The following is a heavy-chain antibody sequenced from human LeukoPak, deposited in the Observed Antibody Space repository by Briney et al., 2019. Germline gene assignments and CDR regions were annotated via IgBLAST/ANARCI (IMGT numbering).Heavy chain of an antibody. J-gene: IGHJ4*02. CDR1: GGSFSGYY. V-gene: IGHV4-34*01. D-gene: IGHD3-16*02. CDR3: ARGLMYYDYIWGSYRPYYFDY. CDR2: INHSGST. Sequence: SETLSLTCAVYGGSFSGYYWSRIRQPPGKGLEWIGEINHSGSTNYNPSLKSRVTISVDTSKNQFSLKLGSVTAADTAVYYCARGLMYYDYIWGSYRPYYFDYWGQGTLVTVSS.